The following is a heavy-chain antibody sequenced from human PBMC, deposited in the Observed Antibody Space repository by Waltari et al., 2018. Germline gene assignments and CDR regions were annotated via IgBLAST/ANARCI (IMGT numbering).Heavy chain of an antibody. Sequence: QVHLVQSGAEVKKPGSSVKVSCKASGDTFSSYTISRVRQAPGQGLEWMGRIIPILGIANYAQKFQGRVTITADKSTSTAYMELSSLRSEDTAVYYCARDFYGPGFDYWGQGTLVTVSS. D-gene: IGHD3-16*01. CDR3: ARDFYGPGFDY. CDR2: IIPILGIA. V-gene: IGHV1-69*08. J-gene: IGHJ4*02. CDR1: GDTFSSYT.